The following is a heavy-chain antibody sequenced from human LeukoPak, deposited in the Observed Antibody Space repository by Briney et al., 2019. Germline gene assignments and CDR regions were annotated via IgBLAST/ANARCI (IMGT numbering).Heavy chain of an antibody. CDR3: ARDAHYYDFWSGYYSNWFDP. Sequence: PSETLSLTCTVSGGSISSYYWSWIRQPAGKGLEWIGRIYTSGSTNYNPSLKSRVTMSVDTSKNQFSLKLSSVTAADTAMYYCARDAHYYDFWSGYYSNWFDPWGQGTLVTVSS. CDR2: IYTSGST. D-gene: IGHD3-3*01. CDR1: GGSISSYY. J-gene: IGHJ5*02. V-gene: IGHV4-4*07.